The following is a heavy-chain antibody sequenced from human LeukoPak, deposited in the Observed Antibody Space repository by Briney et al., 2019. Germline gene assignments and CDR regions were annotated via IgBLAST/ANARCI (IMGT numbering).Heavy chain of an antibody. Sequence: GESLRLSCAASGFTFRTYDMSWVRQAPGKGLEWVSGISGSGYGTYYADSVKGRSTISRDNYKNALYLQMTSLRAEDTAMYHCVKDQNPTDEEFDYWGQGTLVTVSP. V-gene: IGHV3-23*01. J-gene: IGHJ4*02. CDR3: VKDQNPTDEEFDY. D-gene: IGHD2/OR15-2a*01. CDR2: ISGSGYGT. CDR1: GFTFRTYD.